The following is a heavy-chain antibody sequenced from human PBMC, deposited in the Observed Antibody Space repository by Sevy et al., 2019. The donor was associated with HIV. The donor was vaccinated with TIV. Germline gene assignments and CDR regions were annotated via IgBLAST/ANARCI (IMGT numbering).Heavy chain of an antibody. Sequence: LSLTCAASGFTFSTYWMTWVRQAPGKGLEWVAKINQDGSEKYYVDSVKGRFAISRDNSKNSLYLQMNSLKAEDTAVYYCARDSGAFDIWGQGTMVTVSS. CDR1: GFTFSTYW. CDR3: ARDSGAFDI. CDR2: INQDGSEK. J-gene: IGHJ3*02. V-gene: IGHV3-7*01. D-gene: IGHD5-12*01.